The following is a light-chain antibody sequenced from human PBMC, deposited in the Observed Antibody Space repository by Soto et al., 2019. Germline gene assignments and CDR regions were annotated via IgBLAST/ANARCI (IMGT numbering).Light chain of an antibody. CDR1: QSISSY. CDR3: QQSYSTPWT. V-gene: IGKV1-39*01. Sequence: DIQMTQSPSSLSASVGDXVTITCRASQSISSYLNWYQQKPGKAPKIMIYAASSLQSGVPSRFSGSGSGTDCTLTISSLQPEDVATYYCQQSYSTPWTFGQGTKVDIK. J-gene: IGKJ1*01. CDR2: AAS.